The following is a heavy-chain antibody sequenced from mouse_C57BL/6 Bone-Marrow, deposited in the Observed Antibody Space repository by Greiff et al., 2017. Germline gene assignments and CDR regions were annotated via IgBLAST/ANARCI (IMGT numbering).Heavy chain of an antibody. Sequence: EVQLQQSGPELVKPGASVKISCKASGYTFTDYYMNWVKQSHGKSLEWIGDINPNNGGTSYNQKFKGKATLTVDKSSSTAYMELRSLTSEDSAVYYCARRGWYFDYWGQDTTLTVSS. CDR1: GYTFTDYY. J-gene: IGHJ2*01. CDR3: ARRGWYFDY. D-gene: IGHD3-3*01. V-gene: IGHV1-26*01. CDR2: INPNNGGT.